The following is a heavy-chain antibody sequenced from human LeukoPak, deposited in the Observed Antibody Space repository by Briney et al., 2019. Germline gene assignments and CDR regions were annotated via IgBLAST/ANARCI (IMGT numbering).Heavy chain of an antibody. J-gene: IGHJ4*02. CDR1: GYTFTVYD. D-gene: IGHD3-3*01. Sequence: ASVKVSCKASGYTFTVYDMHWVRQAPGQGLEWMGWINPNRGGTNYAQELQGRVTMTRDTSISTAYMKLNRLKSDPTAVYYCARHDFWSGYHIFDYWAQGTLVTVSS. V-gene: IGHV1-2*02. CDR3: ARHDFWSGYHIFDY. CDR2: INPNRGGT.